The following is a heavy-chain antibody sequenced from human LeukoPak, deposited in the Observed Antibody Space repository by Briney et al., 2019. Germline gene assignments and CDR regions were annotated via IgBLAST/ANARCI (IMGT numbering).Heavy chain of an antibody. Sequence: GGSLRLSCAASGFTFSSYSMNWVRQAPGKGLEWVSYISSSSSTIYYADSVKGQFTISRDNAKNSLYLQMNSLRAEDTAVYYCARDLGYYDSSGYGYWGQGTLVTVSS. CDR3: ARDLGYYDSSGYGY. D-gene: IGHD3-22*01. CDR1: GFTFSSYS. V-gene: IGHV3-48*04. CDR2: ISSSSSTI. J-gene: IGHJ4*02.